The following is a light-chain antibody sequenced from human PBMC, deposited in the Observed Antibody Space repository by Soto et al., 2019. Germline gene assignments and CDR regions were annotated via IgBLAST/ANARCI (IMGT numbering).Light chain of an antibody. CDR2: DAS. CDR1: QSVSYY. J-gene: IGKJ4*02. Sequence: EVLLTQFPAKLSLFPGESATLSCRASQSVSYYLAWYQQKPGQAPRLLIYDASNMATGVPDRFSGSGSGTDFTLTISSLEPEDLEVYYCQQRGDSPPITFGGGTRVEI. V-gene: IGKV3-11*01. CDR3: QQRGDSPPIT.